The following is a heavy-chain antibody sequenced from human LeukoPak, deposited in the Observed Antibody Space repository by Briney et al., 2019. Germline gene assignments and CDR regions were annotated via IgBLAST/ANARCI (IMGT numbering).Heavy chain of an antibody. J-gene: IGHJ4*02. Sequence: PSETLSLTCTVSGGSISSGGYYWSWLRQPPGKGLEWIGYIYHSGSTYYNPSLKSRVTISVDRSKNQFSLKPSSVTAADTAVYYCARDTSTRTGTTDWGQGTLVTVSS. CDR1: GGSISSGGYY. V-gene: IGHV4-30-2*01. CDR2: IYHSGST. CDR3: ARDTSTRTGTTD. D-gene: IGHD1-7*01.